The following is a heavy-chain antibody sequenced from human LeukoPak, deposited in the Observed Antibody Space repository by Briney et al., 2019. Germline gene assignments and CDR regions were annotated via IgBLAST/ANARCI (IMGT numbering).Heavy chain of an antibody. D-gene: IGHD2/OR15-2a*01. V-gene: IGHV4-59*08. CDR1: GGSISNYY. J-gene: IGHJ4*02. Sequence: SETLPLTCTVSGGSISNYYWSWIRQPPGKGLEWIGYISHSGSTNYSPSLKSRVTISLDTSKNQFSLKLSSVTAADTAVYYCAGHHPRNTVDFWGQGTLVTVSS. CDR3: AGHHPRNTVDF. CDR2: ISHSGST.